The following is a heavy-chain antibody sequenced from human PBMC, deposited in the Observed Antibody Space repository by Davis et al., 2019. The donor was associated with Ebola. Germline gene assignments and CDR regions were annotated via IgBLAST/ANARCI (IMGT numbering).Heavy chain of an antibody. Sequence: PGGSLRLSCAASGFTFSNAWMSWVRQAPGKGLEWVGRILRKTDGGTTDYAAPVKGRFTISRDDSKNTLYLQMNSPRAEDTAVYYCVKWGGGSNPDPDSWGQGTLVTVSS. D-gene: IGHD6-13*01. CDR2: ILRKTDGGTT. CDR1: GFTFSNAW. V-gene: IGHV3-15*01. CDR3: VKWGGGSNPDPDS. J-gene: IGHJ4*02.